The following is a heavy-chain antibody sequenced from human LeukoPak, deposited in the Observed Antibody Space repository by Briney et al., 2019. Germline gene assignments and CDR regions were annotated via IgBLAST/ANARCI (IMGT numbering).Heavy chain of an antibody. CDR3: ARGVAGYGPYDY. CDR2: ISYSGTN. Sequence: PSETLSLTCTFTGGSISSSYFYWGWIRQPPGKGLEWIGTISYSGTNYYNPSLKSRVTISVDTSKNQFFLRLSSVTAADTAVYYCARGVAGYGPYDYWGQGTLVTVS. D-gene: IGHD5-12*01. J-gene: IGHJ4*02. V-gene: IGHV4-39*07. CDR1: GGSISSSYFY.